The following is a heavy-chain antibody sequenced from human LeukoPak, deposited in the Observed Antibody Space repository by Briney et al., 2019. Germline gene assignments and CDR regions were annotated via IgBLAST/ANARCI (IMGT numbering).Heavy chain of an antibody. D-gene: IGHD6-13*01. V-gene: IGHV3-7*03. Sequence: GGSLRLSCAASGFSFSNYWMTWVRQAPGKGLERVADINGDGSHSYCVDSVKGRFTLSRDNAKSSLFLQMNSLRAEDTAVYYCVKNSGWYCLDYWGQGILVTVSS. CDR2: INGDGSHS. J-gene: IGHJ4*02. CDR1: GFSFSNYW. CDR3: VKNSGWYCLDY.